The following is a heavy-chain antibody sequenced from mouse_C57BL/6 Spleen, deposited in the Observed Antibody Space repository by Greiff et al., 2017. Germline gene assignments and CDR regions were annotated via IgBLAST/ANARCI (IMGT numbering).Heavy chain of an antibody. CDR2: IYPGSGST. CDR1: GYTFTSYW. J-gene: IGHJ3*01. D-gene: IGHD2-4*01. V-gene: IGHV1-55*01. CDR3: ARQYYDYDWLAY. Sequence: VQLQQPDAELVKPGASVKMSCKASGYTFTSYWITWVKQRPGQGLEWIGDIYPGSGSTNYNEKFKSKATLTVDTSSSTAYMQLSSLTSEDSAVYYCARQYYDYDWLAYWGQGTLVTVSA.